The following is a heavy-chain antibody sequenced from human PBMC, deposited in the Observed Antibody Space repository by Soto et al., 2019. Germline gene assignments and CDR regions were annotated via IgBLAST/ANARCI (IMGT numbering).Heavy chain of an antibody. Sequence: QVQLVQSGAEVKKPGSSVKVSCKASGGTFSSYAISWVRQAPGQGLEWMGGIIPIFGTANYAQKVQGRVTITADESTRTAYMELRSLRSEDTAVYYCAGPPELTRIYYYYGMDVWGQGTTVTVSS. D-gene: IGHD1-7*01. J-gene: IGHJ6*02. CDR1: GGTFSSYA. CDR3: AGPPELTRIYYYYGMDV. V-gene: IGHV1-69*12. CDR2: IIPIFGTA.